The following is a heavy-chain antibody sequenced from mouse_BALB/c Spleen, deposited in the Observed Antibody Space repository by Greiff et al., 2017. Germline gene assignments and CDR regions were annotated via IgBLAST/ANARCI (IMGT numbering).Heavy chain of an antibody. V-gene: IGHV1S29*02. CDR2: IYPYNGGT. Sequence: EVQLQQSGPELVKPGASVKISCKASGYTFTDYNMHWVKQSHGKSLEWIGYIYPYNGGTGYNQKFKSKATLTVDNSSSTAYMELRSLTSEDSAVYYCAREDGSSPYYAMDYWGQGTSVTVSS. D-gene: IGHD1-1*01. CDR1: GYTFTDYN. J-gene: IGHJ4*01. CDR3: AREDGSSPYYAMDY.